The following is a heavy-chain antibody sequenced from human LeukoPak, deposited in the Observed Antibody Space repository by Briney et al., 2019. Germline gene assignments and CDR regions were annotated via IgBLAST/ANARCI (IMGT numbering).Heavy chain of an antibody. Sequence: GGSLRLSCAASGFTFRSTVMTWVRQAPGKGLEWVSTISPDGAYIYYADSVKGRFTISRDNAKNSLYLQMNSLRAEDTAVYYCARNAGLDSPYYGMDVWGQGTTVTVSS. V-gene: IGHV3-21*04. CDR3: ARNAGLDSPYYGMDV. CDR1: GFTFRSTV. CDR2: ISPDGAYI. D-gene: IGHD3/OR15-3a*01. J-gene: IGHJ6*02.